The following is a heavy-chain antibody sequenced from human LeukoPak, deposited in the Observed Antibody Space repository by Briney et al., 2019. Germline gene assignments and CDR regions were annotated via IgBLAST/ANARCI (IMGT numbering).Heavy chain of an antibody. J-gene: IGHJ5*02. Sequence: GGSLRLSCAASGFTFSGYSVNWVRQAPGKGLEWVSSISRSSSYIHYADSVKGRFTISRDNAKNSLYLQMNSLRAEDTAVYYCARDGGGYRFYNCFDLWGQGTLVTVSS. D-gene: IGHD5-12*01. CDR1: GFTFSGYS. CDR2: ISRSSSYI. CDR3: ARDGGGYRFYNCFDL. V-gene: IGHV3-21*01.